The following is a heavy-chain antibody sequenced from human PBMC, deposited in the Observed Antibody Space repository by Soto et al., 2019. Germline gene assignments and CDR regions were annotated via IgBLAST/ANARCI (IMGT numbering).Heavy chain of an antibody. Sequence: SETLSLTCTFSGASISNYYWSWIRQPPGKELEWIGHISYSGYPDYNPSLNSRVTISADTSKNQFSLKLTSVTAADTAVYYCARHYSSDPFDYWGQGTLVTVSS. CDR1: GASISNYY. CDR2: ISYSGYP. D-gene: IGHD2-21*01. V-gene: IGHV4-59*08. CDR3: ARHYSSDPFDY. J-gene: IGHJ4*02.